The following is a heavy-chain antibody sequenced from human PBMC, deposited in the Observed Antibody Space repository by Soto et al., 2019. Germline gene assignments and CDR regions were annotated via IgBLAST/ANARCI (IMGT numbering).Heavy chain of an antibody. CDR2: IIPIFGTA. CDR1: GGTFSSYA. D-gene: IGHD3-22*01. Sequence: ASVKVSCKASGGTFSSYAISWVRQAPGQGLEWMGGIIPIFGTANYAQKFQGRVTITADESTSTAYMELSSPRSEDTAVYYCASAGRWYTMIVPRGEDYYYGIDVCGQRTTVPVS. J-gene: IGHJ6*02. CDR3: ASAGRWYTMIVPRGEDYYYGIDV. V-gene: IGHV1-69*13.